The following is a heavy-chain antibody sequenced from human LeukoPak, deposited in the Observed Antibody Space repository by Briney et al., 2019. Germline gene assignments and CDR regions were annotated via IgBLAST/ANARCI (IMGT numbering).Heavy chain of an antibody. V-gene: IGHV4-59*08. CDR3: ARHGYSSSWFDY. J-gene: IGHJ4*02. CDR1: GGSISSYY. CDR2: IYYSGST. D-gene: IGHD6-13*01. Sequence: SETLSLTCTVSGGSISSYYWSWIRQPPGKGLEWIGYIYYSGSTNYNPPLKSRVTISVDTSKNQFSLKLSSVTAADTAVYYCARHGYSSSWFDYWGQGTLVTVSS.